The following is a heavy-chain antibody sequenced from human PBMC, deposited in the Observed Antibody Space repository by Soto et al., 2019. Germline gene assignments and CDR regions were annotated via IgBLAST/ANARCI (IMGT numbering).Heavy chain of an antibody. V-gene: IGHV3-74*01. Sequence: PGESLKISCAASGFTLSSYWMHWVRQAPGKGLVWVSRIHSDESITTYADSVKGRFTVSRDNAKNTLYLQMNSLRAEDTAVYYCAVVVIAHHWGQGTLVTVSS. CDR2: IHSDESIT. CDR1: GFTLSSYW. D-gene: IGHD3-22*01. J-gene: IGHJ4*02. CDR3: AVVVIAHH.